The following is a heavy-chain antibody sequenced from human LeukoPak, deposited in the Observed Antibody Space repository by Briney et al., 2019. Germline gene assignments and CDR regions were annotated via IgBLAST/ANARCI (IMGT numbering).Heavy chain of an antibody. Sequence: PGGSLRLSCAASGFTFSSYSMNWVRQAPGKGLEWVSYISSSGSTIYYADSVKGRFTISRDNAKNSLYLQMNSLRAEDTAVYYCARGKSSSWYFIPNWFDPWGQGTLVTVSS. V-gene: IGHV3-48*04. CDR3: ARGKSSSWYFIPNWFDP. J-gene: IGHJ5*02. CDR1: GFTFSSYS. CDR2: ISSSGSTI. D-gene: IGHD6-13*01.